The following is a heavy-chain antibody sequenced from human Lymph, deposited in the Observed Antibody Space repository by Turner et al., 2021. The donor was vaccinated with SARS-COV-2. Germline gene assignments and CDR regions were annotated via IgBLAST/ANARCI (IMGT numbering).Heavy chain of an antibody. CDR1: GIIVSRNY. J-gene: IGHJ6*02. V-gene: IGHV3-53*02. D-gene: IGHD6-13*01. CDR3: ARDLGTYGMDV. Sequence: DVQHVETGGGLTQPGGSLTLSCAASGIIVSRNYMNWVRQAPGKGLEWVSVIDSGGTTYYADSVKGRFTISRDNSKNTLYLQMNSLRVEDTAVYYCARDLGTYGMDVWGQGTTVTVSS. CDR2: IDSGGTT.